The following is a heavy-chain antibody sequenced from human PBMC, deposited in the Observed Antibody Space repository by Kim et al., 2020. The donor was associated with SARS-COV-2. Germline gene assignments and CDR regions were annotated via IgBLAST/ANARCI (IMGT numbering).Heavy chain of an antibody. Sequence: SETLSLTCTVSGGSISSSYWSWIRQPPGKGLEWIGYIYYSGSTNYNPSLKSRVTISVDTSKNQISLTLTSVTAADTAVYYCARQGSGSYYNVHAFDIWGQGTMVTVSS. J-gene: IGHJ3*02. V-gene: IGHV4-59*08. CDR1: GGSISSSY. CDR2: IYYSGST. D-gene: IGHD3-10*01. CDR3: ARQGSGSYYNVHAFDI.